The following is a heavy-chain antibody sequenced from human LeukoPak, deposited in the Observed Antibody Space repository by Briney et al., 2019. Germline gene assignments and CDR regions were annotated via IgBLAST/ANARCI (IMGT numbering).Heavy chain of an antibody. CDR3: ASIQSYYFGLDV. V-gene: IGHV4-61*02. CDR1: GGSISSGSYY. Sequence: SQTLSLTCTVSGGSISSGSYYWSWIRQPAGKGLEWIGRINTSGSTNYNPSLKSRVTISVDTSKNQFSLELSSVTAADTAVYYCASIQSYYFGLDVWGQGTTVTVSS. D-gene: IGHD4-11*01. CDR2: INTSGST. J-gene: IGHJ6*02.